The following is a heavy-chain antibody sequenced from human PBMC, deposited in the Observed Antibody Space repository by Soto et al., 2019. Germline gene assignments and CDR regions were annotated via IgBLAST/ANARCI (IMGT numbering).Heavy chain of an antibody. D-gene: IGHD5-12*01. CDR1: GFTFSSYS. CDR3: ARAGSGYSGYDFYYYGMDV. J-gene: IGHJ6*02. CDR2: ISSSSNYI. Sequence: GGSLRLSCAASGFTFSSYSMNWVRQAPGKGLEWVSSISSSSNYIYYADSVKGRFTISRDNAKNSLYLQMNSLRAEDTAVYYCARAGSGYSGYDFYYYGMDVWGQGTTVTVSS. V-gene: IGHV3-21*01.